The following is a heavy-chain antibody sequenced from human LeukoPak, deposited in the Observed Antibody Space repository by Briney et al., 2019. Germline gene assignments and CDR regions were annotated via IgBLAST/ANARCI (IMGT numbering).Heavy chain of an antibody. J-gene: IGHJ3*02. V-gene: IGHV4-59*08. Sequence: PSETLSLTCTVSGGSISSYYWSWLRQPPGKGLEWIGYIYYSGSTNYNPSLKSRVTISVDTSKNQFSLKLSSVTAADTAVYYCARGYDFWSGPQRGAFDIWGQGTMVTVSS. CDR2: IYYSGST. CDR3: ARGYDFWSGPQRGAFDI. CDR1: GGSISSYY. D-gene: IGHD3-3*01.